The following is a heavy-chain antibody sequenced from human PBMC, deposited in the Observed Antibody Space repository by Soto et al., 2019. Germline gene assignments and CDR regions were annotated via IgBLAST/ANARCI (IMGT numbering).Heavy chain of an antibody. CDR2: INAGNGNT. CDR1: GYTFTSYA. Sequence: ASVKLSFKAAGYTFTSYAMDWVRQAPRQRLEWMGWINAGNGNTKYSQKFKGRVTITRDTSASTAYMELSSLRSEDTAVYYCARVHCSGGSCYSGFDYWGQGTLVTVSS. CDR3: ARVHCSGGSCYSGFDY. V-gene: IGHV1-3*01. J-gene: IGHJ4*02. D-gene: IGHD2-15*01.